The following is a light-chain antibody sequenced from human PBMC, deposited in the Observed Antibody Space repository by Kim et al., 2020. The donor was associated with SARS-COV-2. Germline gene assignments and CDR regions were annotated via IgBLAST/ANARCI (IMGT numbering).Light chain of an antibody. Sequence: SAGERATLSCRASQSVSRTYLAWYQQKPGQGPRLLIYGTSNRATGIPDRFSGSGSGTDFTLTISRLEPEDFAVYYCQQYGGSPMYTFGQGTKLEI. CDR1: QSVSRTY. CDR2: GTS. J-gene: IGKJ2*01. V-gene: IGKV3-20*01. CDR3: QQYGGSPMYT.